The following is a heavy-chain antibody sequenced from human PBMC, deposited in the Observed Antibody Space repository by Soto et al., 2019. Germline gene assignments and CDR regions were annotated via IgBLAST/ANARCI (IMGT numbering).Heavy chain of an antibody. CDR1: GFTFSSYS. J-gene: IGHJ5*02. D-gene: IGHD3-22*01. CDR3: ARDLPYYDSSGYNAPNWFDH. V-gene: IGHV3-48*02. CDR2: ISSSSSTI. Sequence: GGSLRLSCAASGFTFSSYSMNWVRQAPGKGLEWVSYISSSSSTIYYADSVKGRFTISRDNAKNSLYLQMNSLRDEDTAVYYCARDLPYYDSSGYNAPNWFDHWGQGTLVTVSS.